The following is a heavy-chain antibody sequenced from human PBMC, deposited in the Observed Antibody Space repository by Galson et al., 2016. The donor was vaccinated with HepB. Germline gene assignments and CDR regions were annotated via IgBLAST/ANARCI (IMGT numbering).Heavy chain of an antibody. D-gene: IGHD1-26*01. CDR2: ISHRGST. Sequence: ETLSLTCTVSGDSVSSDDWWSWVCQPPGKGLEWIGEISHRGSTNYNPSLKTRVTISLASSKNLFSLTLTSVTAADTAVYYCAKDAGSHPGFWGQGTLVTV. J-gene: IGHJ4*02. CDR1: GDSVSSDDW. CDR3: AKDAGSHPGF. V-gene: IGHV4-4*02.